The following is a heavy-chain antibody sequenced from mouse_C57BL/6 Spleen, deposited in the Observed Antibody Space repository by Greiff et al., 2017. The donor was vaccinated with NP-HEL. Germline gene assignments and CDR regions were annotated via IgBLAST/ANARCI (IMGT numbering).Heavy chain of an antibody. V-gene: IGHV1-69*01. CDR1: GYTFTSYW. Sequence: QVQLQQPGAELVMPGASVKLSCKASGYTFTSYWMHWVKQRPGQGLEWIGEIDPSDSYTNYNQKFKGKSTWTVDKSSTTADMQLSSLTSEDSAVYYCARGNWDYWGQGTTLTVSS. CDR3: ARGNWDY. J-gene: IGHJ2*01. CDR2: IDPSDSYT. D-gene: IGHD4-1*01.